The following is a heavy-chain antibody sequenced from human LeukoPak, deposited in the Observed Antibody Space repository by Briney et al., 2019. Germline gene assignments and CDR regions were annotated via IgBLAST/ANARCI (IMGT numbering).Heavy chain of an antibody. D-gene: IGHD6-13*01. CDR3: AVYYGSSSWGRLDY. Sequence: SETLSLTCAVYGGSFSGYYWSWIRQPPGKGLEWIGEINHSGSTNYNPSLKSRVTISVDTSKNQFSLKLSSVTAADTAVYYCAVYYGSSSWGRLDYWGQGTLVTVSS. CDR1: GGSFSGYY. V-gene: IGHV4-34*01. CDR2: INHSGST. J-gene: IGHJ4*02.